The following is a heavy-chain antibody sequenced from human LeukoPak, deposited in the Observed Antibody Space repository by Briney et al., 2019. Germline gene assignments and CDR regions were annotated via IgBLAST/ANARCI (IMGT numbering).Heavy chain of an antibody. V-gene: IGHV1-69*05. D-gene: IGHD3-16*01. J-gene: IGHJ3*02. CDR2: IIPLFYTP. CDR1: GGTFSNYA. CDR3: ARCPPYAPKGAFDI. Sequence: SVKVSCKASGGTFSNYAISWVRQAPGQGLGWMGGIIPLFYTPHYAQRFQGRVTITTDESTSTAYMELSSLRSEDTAVYYCARCPPYAPKGAFDIWGQGTMVTVSS.